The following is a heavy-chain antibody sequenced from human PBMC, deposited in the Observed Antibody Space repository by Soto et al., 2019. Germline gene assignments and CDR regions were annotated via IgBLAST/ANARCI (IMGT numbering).Heavy chain of an antibody. D-gene: IGHD1-1*01. CDR2: IYSGGST. CDR3: ARNIPYKNNWGWFDP. J-gene: IGHJ5*02. Sequence: GGSLRLSCAASGFDVSSNYMSWVRQAPGKGLEWVSVIYSGGSTYYADSVQGRFTISRDNSKNTLYLQINSLRAEDTAVYYCARNIPYKNNWGWFDPWGQGNLVTVSS. V-gene: IGHV3-53*01. CDR1: GFDVSSNY.